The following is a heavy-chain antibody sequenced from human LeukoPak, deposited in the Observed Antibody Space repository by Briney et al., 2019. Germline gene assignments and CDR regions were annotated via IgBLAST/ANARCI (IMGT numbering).Heavy chain of an antibody. J-gene: IGHJ3*02. CDR1: GFTFSGYA. Sequence: PGGSLRLSCAASGFTFSGYAMSWVRQAPGKGLEWVSAISGSGGSTYYADSVKGRFTISRDNSKNTLYLQMNSLRAEDTAVYYCAKAGYSSSWYNAFDIWGQGTMVTVSS. D-gene: IGHD6-13*01. V-gene: IGHV3-23*01. CDR2: ISGSGGST. CDR3: AKAGYSSSWYNAFDI.